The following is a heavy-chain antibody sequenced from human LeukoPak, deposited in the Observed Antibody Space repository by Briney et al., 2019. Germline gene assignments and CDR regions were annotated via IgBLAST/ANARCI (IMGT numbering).Heavy chain of an antibody. CDR2: TYYRSKWYN. D-gene: IGHD2-15*01. CDR1: GDSFSSNSAA. J-gene: IGHJ5*02. V-gene: IGHV6-1*01. CDR3: ARSVGYCSGGSCYSRNWFDP. Sequence: SQTLSLTCAISGDSFSSNSAAWNWIRQSPSRGLEWLGRTYYRSKWYNDYAVSVKSRITINPDTSKNQFSLQLNSVTPEDTAVYYCARSVGYCSGGSCYSRNWFDPWGQGTLVTVSS.